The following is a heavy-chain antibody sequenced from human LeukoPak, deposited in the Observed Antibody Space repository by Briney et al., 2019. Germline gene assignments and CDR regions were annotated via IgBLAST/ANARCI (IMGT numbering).Heavy chain of an antibody. CDR1: GFTFSRYA. D-gene: IGHD3-3*01. Sequence: GRSLRLSCAASGFTFSRYAMHCVRQAPGKGLEWVALISYDGNNKYYADSVKGRITISRDNSKNTLYLQMNSLRAEDTAVYYCARGPYYDFWSGYFWGSGAFDIWGQGTMVTVSS. CDR3: ARGPYYDFWSGYFWGSGAFDI. CDR2: ISYDGNNK. J-gene: IGHJ3*02. V-gene: IGHV3-30*04.